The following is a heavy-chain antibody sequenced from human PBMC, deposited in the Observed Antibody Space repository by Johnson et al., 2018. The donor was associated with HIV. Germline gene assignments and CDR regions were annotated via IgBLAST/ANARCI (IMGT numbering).Heavy chain of an antibody. D-gene: IGHD5-24*01. V-gene: IGHV3-33*01. CDR3: ARDLGPDGAFDI. Sequence: VQLVESGGGVVQPGRSLRLSCAASGFTLSNYGMHWVRQAPGKGLEWVAVIWHDGSNKYYADSVKGRFTISRDNSKNTLYLQMNSLRAEDTAVYYCARDLGPDGAFDIWGQGKMVTVSS. CDR1: GFTLSNYG. CDR2: IWHDGSNK. J-gene: IGHJ3*02.